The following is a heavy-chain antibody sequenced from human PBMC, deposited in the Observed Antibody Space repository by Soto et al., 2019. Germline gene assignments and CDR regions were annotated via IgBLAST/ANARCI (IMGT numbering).Heavy chain of an antibody. D-gene: IGHD3-10*02. CDR1: GFVFSDFQ. CDR2: ITGTSAFL. J-gene: IGHJ4*02. V-gene: IGHV3-21*01. CDR3: ARDNLAVQGAFDH. Sequence: GSLRLSCAASGFVFSDFQLNWVRQAPGRGLEWLASITGTSAFLFYADSIKGRFTISRDNPKNFLFLQMDSLGPEDTAVYYCARDNLAVQGAFDHWGQGALVTVSS.